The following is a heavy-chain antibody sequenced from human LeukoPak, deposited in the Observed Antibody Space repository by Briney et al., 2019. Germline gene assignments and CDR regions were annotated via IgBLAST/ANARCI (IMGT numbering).Heavy chain of an antibody. CDR1: GDSMSTYY. Sequence: SETLSLTCTVSGDSMSTYYWSWIRQPPGKGLEWIGRIYTSGSTNYNPSLKSRVTMSVDTSKNQFSLKLSSVTAADTAVYYCARVMKALYYYGSGSPQNWFDPWGQGTLVTVSS. D-gene: IGHD3-10*01. V-gene: IGHV4-4*07. CDR2: IYTSGST. J-gene: IGHJ5*02. CDR3: ARVMKALYYYGSGSPQNWFDP.